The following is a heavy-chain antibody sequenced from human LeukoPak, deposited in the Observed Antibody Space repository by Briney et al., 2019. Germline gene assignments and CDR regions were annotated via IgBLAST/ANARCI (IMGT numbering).Heavy chain of an antibody. J-gene: IGHJ4*02. CDR2: MNSDGSTI. D-gene: IGHD2-8*02. CDR1: GFTFSSYS. CDR3: ARGFGCTGDNCSPRAFDY. Sequence: PGGSLRLSCAASGFTFSSYSMNWVRQAPGEGLVWVSRMNSDGSTINYADSVKGRFTISRDNARNTLYLQMNSLRDEDTAVYYCARGFGCTGDNCSPRAFDYWGQGTLVTASS. V-gene: IGHV3-74*01.